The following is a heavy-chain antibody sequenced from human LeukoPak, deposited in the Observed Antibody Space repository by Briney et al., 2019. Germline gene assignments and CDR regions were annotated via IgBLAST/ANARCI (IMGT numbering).Heavy chain of an antibody. V-gene: IGHV1-3*03. Sequence: GASVKVSCKASGGTFSSYAMHWVRQAPGQRLEWMGWINAGNGNTKYSQEFQGRVTITRDTSASTAYMELSSLRSEDMAVYYCARGRTHTYYDSSGYPFDYWGQGTLVTVSS. CDR3: ARGRTHTYYDSSGYPFDY. J-gene: IGHJ4*02. D-gene: IGHD3-22*01. CDR1: GGTFSSYA. CDR2: INAGNGNT.